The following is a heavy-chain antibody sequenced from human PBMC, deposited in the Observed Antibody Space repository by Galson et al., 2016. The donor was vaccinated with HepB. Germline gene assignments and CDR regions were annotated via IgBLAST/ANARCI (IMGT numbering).Heavy chain of an antibody. J-gene: IGHJ4*02. CDR1: GFTFGDFA. Sequence: SLRLSCAVSGFTFGDFAMSWVRQAPGKGLEWVSAITGSGGNTYYADSVKGRLTISRDHSKNTLFLHMNSLRDEDTAVYYCAKFEGVEYEAYYFDHWGQGTLVTVSS. D-gene: IGHD2-15*01. V-gene: IGHV3-23*01. CDR3: AKFEGVEYEAYYFDH. CDR2: ITGSGGNT.